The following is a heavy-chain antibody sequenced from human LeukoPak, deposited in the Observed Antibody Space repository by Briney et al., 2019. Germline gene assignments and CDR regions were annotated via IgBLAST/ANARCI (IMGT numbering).Heavy chain of an antibody. CDR1: GDSISSSGYY. D-gene: IGHD2-8*01. CDR2: IYYSGST. Sequence: SETLSLTCTVSGDSISSSGYYWAWIRQPPGKGLEWIGNIYYSGSTNYYLSLKSRVTISLDRSKNQFSLNLGSVTAADTAVYYCARSDYSATWHAIDYWGQGTLVTVSS. J-gene: IGHJ4*02. V-gene: IGHV4-39*07. CDR3: ARSDYSATWHAIDY.